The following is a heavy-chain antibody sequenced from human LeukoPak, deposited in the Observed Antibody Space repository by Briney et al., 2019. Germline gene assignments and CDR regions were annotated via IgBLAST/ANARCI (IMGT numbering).Heavy chain of an antibody. CDR1: GYTFTSYA. CDR2: INAGNGNT. D-gene: IGHD6-19*01. V-gene: IGHV1-3*01. Sequence: ASVKVSCKASGYTFTSYAMHWVRQAPGQRLEWMGWINAGNGNTKYSQKFQGRVTITRDTSASTAYMELSSLRSEDTAVYYCARLKTGSGWYNYLDYWGQGTLVTVSS. J-gene: IGHJ4*02. CDR3: ARLKTGSGWYNYLDY.